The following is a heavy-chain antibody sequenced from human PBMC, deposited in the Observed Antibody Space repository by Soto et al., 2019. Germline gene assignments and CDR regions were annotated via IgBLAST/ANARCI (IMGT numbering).Heavy chain of an antibody. Sequence: GGSLRLSCAASGFTFSSYAMHWVRQAPGKGLEYVSVINSNGGSTYYANSVKGRFTISRDNSKNTLYLQMGSLRAEDMAVYYCARTSGYAFDYWGQGTLVTVSS. CDR2: INSNGGST. D-gene: IGHD5-12*01. CDR1: GFTFSSYA. J-gene: IGHJ4*02. CDR3: ARTSGYAFDY. V-gene: IGHV3-64*01.